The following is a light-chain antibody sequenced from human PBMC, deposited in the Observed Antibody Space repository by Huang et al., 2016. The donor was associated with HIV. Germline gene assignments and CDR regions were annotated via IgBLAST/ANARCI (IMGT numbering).Light chain of an antibody. CDR1: QSILYSSNKKNY. V-gene: IGKV4-1*01. Sequence: DIVMTQSPDSLAVPLGERATINCKSSQSILYSSNKKNYLDWYQQKPGQPPKLLIYWASTRESGVPDRFSGSGSGTDFTLTISSLQAEDVALYYCQQYYSTLITFGQGTRLEIK. CDR3: QQYYSTLIT. J-gene: IGKJ5*01. CDR2: WAS.